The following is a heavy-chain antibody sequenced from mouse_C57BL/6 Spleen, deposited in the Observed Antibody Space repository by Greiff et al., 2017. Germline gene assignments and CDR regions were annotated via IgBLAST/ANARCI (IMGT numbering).Heavy chain of an antibody. Sequence: EVQRVESGGGLVQPGGSLSLSCAASGFTFTDYYMSWVRQPPGKALEWLGFIRNKANGYTTEYSASVKGRFTISRDNSQSILYLQMNALRAEDSATYYCARYCYGSSGYFDVWGTGTTVTVSS. CDR2: IRNKANGYTT. V-gene: IGHV7-3*01. D-gene: IGHD1-1*01. J-gene: IGHJ1*03. CDR1: GFTFTDYY. CDR3: ARYCYGSSGYFDV.